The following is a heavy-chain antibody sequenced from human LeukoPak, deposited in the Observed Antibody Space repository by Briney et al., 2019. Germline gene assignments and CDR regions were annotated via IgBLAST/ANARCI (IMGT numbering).Heavy chain of an antibody. Sequence: SETLSLTCTVSGGSISSSSYYWGWIRQPPGKGLEWIGSIYYSGSTYYNPSLKSRVSISVDTSKNQFSLKLSSVTAADTAVYYCARDLAVPGSGSYPPFDPWGQGTLVTVSS. D-gene: IGHD1-26*01. V-gene: IGHV4-39*02. J-gene: IGHJ5*02. CDR2: IYYSGST. CDR3: ARDLAVPGSGSYPPFDP. CDR1: GGSISSSSYY.